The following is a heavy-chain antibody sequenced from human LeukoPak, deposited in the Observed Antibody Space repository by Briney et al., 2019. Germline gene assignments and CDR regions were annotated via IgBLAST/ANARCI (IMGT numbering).Heavy chain of an antibody. J-gene: IGHJ4*02. CDR3: ARAWPNRYGSGSYHDY. D-gene: IGHD3-10*01. CDR2: INVGNGNR. CDR1: GYTFTSYA. Sequence: ASVKVSCKASGYTFTSYAMHWVRQAPGQGLEWMGWINVGNGNRKYSQKFQGRVTITRDTSASTAYMELSSLRSEDTAVYHCARAWPNRYGSGSYHDYWGQGALVTVSS. V-gene: IGHV1-3*01.